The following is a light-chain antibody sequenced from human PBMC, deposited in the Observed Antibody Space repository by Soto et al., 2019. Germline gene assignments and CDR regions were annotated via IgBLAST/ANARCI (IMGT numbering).Light chain of an antibody. CDR2: KAS. CDR3: QQYESFFPLT. CDR1: QNINSW. Sequence: DIQMTQSPSTLSASVGDRATITCRASQNINSWLAWYQQKPGKAPKLLIYKASNLESGVPSRFSGSGSGTDFTLTISSLQPDDFATYHCQQYESFFPLTFGGGTKVDIK. J-gene: IGKJ4*01. V-gene: IGKV1-5*03.